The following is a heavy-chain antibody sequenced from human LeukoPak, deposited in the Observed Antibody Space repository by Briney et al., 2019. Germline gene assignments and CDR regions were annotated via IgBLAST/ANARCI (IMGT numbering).Heavy chain of an antibody. CDR1: GFTFDYYA. D-gene: IGHD3-10*01. V-gene: IGHV3-43*02. Sequence: PGGSLRLSCAASGFTFDYYAMHWVRQAPGKGLEWVSLISGDGRSTYYSDSVKGRFTISRDNSKNSLYLQMNSLRTEDTALYYCEKSFRGVPQYYGMDVWGQGTTVTVSS. CDR3: EKSFRGVPQYYGMDV. J-gene: IGHJ6*02. CDR2: ISGDGRST.